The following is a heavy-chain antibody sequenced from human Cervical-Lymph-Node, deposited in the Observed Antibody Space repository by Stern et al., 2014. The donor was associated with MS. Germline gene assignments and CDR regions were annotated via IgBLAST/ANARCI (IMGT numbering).Heavy chain of an antibody. Sequence: EVQLVESGGGWVQPGRSLRLSCAASGFTFDDYSLHWVRQAPGKGLEWVSRIGWNSGAIEYADSVKGRFTISRDNAKNSLYLQMDSLRPEDTAVYYCAKDMSRLDEYYHGMEVWGQGTTVAVSS. J-gene: IGHJ6*02. CDR2: IGWNSGAI. CDR1: GFTFDDYS. CDR3: AKDMSRLDEYYHGMEV. D-gene: IGHD3/OR15-3a*01. V-gene: IGHV3-9*01.